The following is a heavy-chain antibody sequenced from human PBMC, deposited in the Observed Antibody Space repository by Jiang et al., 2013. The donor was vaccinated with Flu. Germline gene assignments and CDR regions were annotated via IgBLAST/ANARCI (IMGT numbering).Heavy chain of an antibody. Sequence: KPSETLSLTCTVSGGSISSYYWSWIRQPPGKGLEWIGYIYYSGSTNYNPSLKSRVTISVDTSKNQFSLKLSSVNAADTAVYYCAGTVAGTEVNWFDPWGQGTLVTVSS. CDR3: AGTVAGTEVNWFDP. CDR1: GGSISSYY. J-gene: IGHJ5*02. D-gene: IGHD6-19*01. CDR2: IYYSGST. V-gene: IGHV4-59*01.